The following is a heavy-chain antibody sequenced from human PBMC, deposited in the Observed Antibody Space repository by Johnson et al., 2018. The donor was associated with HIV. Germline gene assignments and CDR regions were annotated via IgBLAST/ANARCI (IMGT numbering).Heavy chain of an antibody. D-gene: IGHD2-21*01. CDR3: ARVPEGDDDAFDI. CDR1: GFTFSSYA. V-gene: IGHV3-30-3*01. J-gene: IGHJ3*02. CDR2: ISYDGSNK. Sequence: QVLLVESGGGVVQPGRSLRLSCAASGFTFSSYAMHWVRQAPGKGLEWVAVISYDGSNKYYADSVKGRFTISRDNSKNTLYLQMNSLRAEDTAVYYCARVPEGDDDAFDIW.